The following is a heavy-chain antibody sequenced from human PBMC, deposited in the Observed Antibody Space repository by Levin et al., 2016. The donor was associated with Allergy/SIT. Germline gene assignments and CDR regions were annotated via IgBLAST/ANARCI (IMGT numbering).Heavy chain of an antibody. D-gene: IGHD3-9*01. V-gene: IGHV3-48*02. Sequence: GESLKISCAASGFTFRSYSMSWVRQAPGKGLECVSYISSSSNTIYYAASVKGRFTISRDNAKNSLYLQMNSLRDEDTAVYYCARDRFDVLTGPVDYWGQGTLVTVSS. CDR1: GFTFRSYS. J-gene: IGHJ4*02. CDR3: ARDRFDVLTGPVDY. CDR2: ISSSSNTI.